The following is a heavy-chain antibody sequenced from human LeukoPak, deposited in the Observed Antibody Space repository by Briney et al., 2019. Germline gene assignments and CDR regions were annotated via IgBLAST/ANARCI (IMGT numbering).Heavy chain of an antibody. CDR1: GGSISSYY. J-gene: IGHJ4*02. CDR2: IYYSGST. V-gene: IGHV4-59*01. Sequence: SETLSLTCTVSGGSISSYYWSWIRQPPGEGLEWIGYIYYSGSTNYNPSLKGRVTISVDTSKNQFSLKLSSVTAADTAVYYCARARRGDYGDYESDYWGQGTLVTVSS. D-gene: IGHD4-17*01. CDR3: ARARRGDYGDYESDY.